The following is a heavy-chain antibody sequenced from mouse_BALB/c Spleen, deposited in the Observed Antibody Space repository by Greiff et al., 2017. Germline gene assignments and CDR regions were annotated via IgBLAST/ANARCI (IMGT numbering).Heavy chain of an antibody. CDR1: GYSITSDYA. V-gene: IGHV3-2*02. CDR3: ARSYYGSSFYAMDY. Sequence: EVKLQESGPGLVKPSQSLSLTCTVTGYSITSDYAWNWIRQFPGNKLEWMGYISYSGSTSYNPSLKSRISITRDTSKNQFFLQLNSVTTEDTATYYCARSYYGSSFYAMDYGGQGTSVTVSS. J-gene: IGHJ4*01. D-gene: IGHD1-1*01. CDR2: ISYSGST.